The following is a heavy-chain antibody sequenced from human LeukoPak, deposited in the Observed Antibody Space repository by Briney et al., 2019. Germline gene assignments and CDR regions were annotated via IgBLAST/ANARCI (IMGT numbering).Heavy chain of an antibody. CDR2: ISYDGSNK. CDR3: AKDGPPGYYDSSGYVSGSFDY. V-gene: IGHV3-30*18. Sequence: GRSLRLSCAASGFTFSSYGMHWVRQAPGKGLEWVAVISYDGSNKYYADSVKGRFTISRDNSKNTLYLQMNSLRAEDTAVYYCAKDGPPGYYDSSGYVSGSFDYWGQGTLVTVSS. D-gene: IGHD3-22*01. J-gene: IGHJ4*02. CDR1: GFTFSSYG.